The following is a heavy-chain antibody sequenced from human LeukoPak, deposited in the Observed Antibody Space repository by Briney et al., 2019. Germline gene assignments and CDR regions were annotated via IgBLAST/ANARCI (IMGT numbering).Heavy chain of an antibody. CDR1: GFTFSSYS. D-gene: IGHD3-22*01. J-gene: IGHJ6*02. V-gene: IGHV3-48*02. CDR3: ARRPYSDTSGRLSDV. Sequence: GGSLRLSCAASGFTFSSYSMNWVRQAPGKGLEWVSYIGSSGSPTHYADSVGGRFTISRDNAKNSLYLQMNSLRDEDTAVYFCARRPYSDTSGRLSDVWGQGTTVTVSS. CDR2: IGSSGSPT.